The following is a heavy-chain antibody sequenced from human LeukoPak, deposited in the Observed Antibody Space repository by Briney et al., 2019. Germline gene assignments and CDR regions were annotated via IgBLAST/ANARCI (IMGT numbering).Heavy chain of an antibody. V-gene: IGHV3-23*01. D-gene: IGHD2-2*01. CDR2: ISGSGGST. J-gene: IGHJ4*02. CDR3: AKSTPSSTRKGYYFDY. Sequence: PGGSLRLSCAASGFTFSSYAMSWVRQAPGKGLEWVSAISGSGGSTYYADSVKGRFTISRDNSKNTLYLQMNSLRAEDTAVYYCAKSTPSSTRKGYYFDYWGQGTPVTVSS. CDR1: GFTFSSYA.